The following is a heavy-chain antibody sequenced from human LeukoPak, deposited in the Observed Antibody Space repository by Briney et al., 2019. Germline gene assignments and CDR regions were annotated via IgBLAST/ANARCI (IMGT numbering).Heavy chain of an antibody. J-gene: IGHJ6*03. CDR1: GGTFSSYA. Sequence: SVKVSCKASGGTFSSYAISWVRQAPGQGLEWMGGIIPIFGIANYAQKFQGRVTITADESTSTAYMELSSLRSEDTAVYYCARVIAAAGTDYYYMDVWGKGTTVTVSS. D-gene: IGHD6-13*01. CDR2: IIPIFGIA. CDR3: ARVIAAAGTDYYYMDV. V-gene: IGHV1-69*13.